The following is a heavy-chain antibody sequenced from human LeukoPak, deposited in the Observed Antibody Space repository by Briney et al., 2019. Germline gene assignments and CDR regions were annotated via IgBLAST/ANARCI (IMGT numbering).Heavy chain of an antibody. Sequence: GGSLRLSCAASGFTFSSYGMHWVRQAPGKGLEWVAFIRYDGSNKYYADSVKGRFTISRDSSKNTLYLQMNSLRAEDTAVYYCAREAYGDWYYFDYWGQGTLVTVSS. J-gene: IGHJ4*02. V-gene: IGHV3-30*02. D-gene: IGHD4-17*01. CDR3: AREAYGDWYYFDY. CDR2: IRYDGSNK. CDR1: GFTFSSYG.